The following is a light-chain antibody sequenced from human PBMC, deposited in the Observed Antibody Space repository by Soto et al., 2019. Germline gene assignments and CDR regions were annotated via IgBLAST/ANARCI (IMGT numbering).Light chain of an antibody. J-gene: IGLJ1*01. V-gene: IGLV2-14*01. CDR1: RSDVGAYNY. CDR3: SSCTSRFTFV. CDR2: EVT. Sequence: QSVLTQPASVSGSPGQSIAISCTGTRSDVGAYNYVSWYQQHPGKAPKLMISEVTNRPSGVSDRFSGSKSGNTASLTISGLQAEDEADYYCSSCTSRFTFVFGTGTKVTVL.